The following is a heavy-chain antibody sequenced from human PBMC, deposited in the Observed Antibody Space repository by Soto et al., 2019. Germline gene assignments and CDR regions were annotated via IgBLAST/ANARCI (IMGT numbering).Heavy chain of an antibody. D-gene: IGHD1-26*01. V-gene: IGHV4-31*01. J-gene: IGHJ6*02. CDR3: ARFELYYCLDV. Sequence: QVQLQESGPGLVKPSQTLSLTCTVSGGSISSGGYHWSWIRQHPGKGLEWIGYIDYNGSTYYNPSLKSLLTISIDTSKNQYSLKLSSVAAADTAMYYSARFELYYCLDVWGQGTTVTVSS. CDR2: IDYNGST. CDR1: GGSISSGGYH.